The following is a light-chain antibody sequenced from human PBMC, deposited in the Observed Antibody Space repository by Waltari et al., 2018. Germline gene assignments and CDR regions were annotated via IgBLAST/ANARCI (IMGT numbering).Light chain of an antibody. CDR1: KSVATY. CDR3: QQYNDWPLP. CDR2: GAS. J-gene: IGKJ4*01. Sequence: EIVMTQSPAPLSVSPGERAPLSCRASKSVATYLAWYQEKPVQGPRLLISGASIRATGIPARCRWSGSGTEFTLTLSSLQSEDCAVYYCQQYNDWPLPFGGGTKVEIK. V-gene: IGKV3-15*01.